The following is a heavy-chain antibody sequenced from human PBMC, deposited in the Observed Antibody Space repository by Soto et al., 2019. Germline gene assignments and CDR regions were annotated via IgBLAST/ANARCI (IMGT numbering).Heavy chain of an antibody. J-gene: IGHJ4*02. CDR3: AKSMTMIVVAYYFDY. V-gene: IGHV3-23*01. CDR2: ISGSGGST. CDR1: GFTFSSYA. D-gene: IGHD3-22*01. Sequence: SLRLSCAASGFTFSSYAMSWVRQAPGKGLEWVSAISGSGGSTYYADSVKGRFTISRDNSKNTLYLQMNSLRAEDTAVYYCAKSMTMIVVAYYFDYWGQGTLVTVSS.